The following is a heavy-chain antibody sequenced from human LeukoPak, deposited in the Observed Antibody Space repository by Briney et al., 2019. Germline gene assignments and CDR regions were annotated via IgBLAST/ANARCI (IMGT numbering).Heavy chain of an antibody. V-gene: IGHV3-7*01. CDR2: IKQDGSEK. D-gene: IGHD2-8*01. J-gene: IGHJ4*02. CDR3: AREARAPNG. CDR1: EFTFSSYW. Sequence: GGSLRLSCAASEFTFSSYWMSWVRQAPGKGLEWVANIKQDGSEKYYVDSVKGRFTISRDNARNSLSLQLNSLRAEDTAVYYCAREARAPNGWGQGTLVTVSS.